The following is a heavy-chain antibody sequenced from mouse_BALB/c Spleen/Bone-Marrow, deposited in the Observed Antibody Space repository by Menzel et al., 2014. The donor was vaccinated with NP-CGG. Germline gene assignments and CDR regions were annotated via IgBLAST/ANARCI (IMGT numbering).Heavy chain of an antibody. CDR2: IDPSDSET. V-gene: IGHV1-61*01. Sequence: QVQLQQSGAELVRPGTPVKLSCKASGYTFTSYWMNWVKQRPGRGLEWIGRIDPSDSETHYNQKFKDKATLTVDKSSSTAYIQLSSLTSEDSAVYYCARWGAYFDYWDQGTTLTVSS. J-gene: IGHJ2*01. CDR1: GYTFTSYW. CDR3: ARWGAYFDY.